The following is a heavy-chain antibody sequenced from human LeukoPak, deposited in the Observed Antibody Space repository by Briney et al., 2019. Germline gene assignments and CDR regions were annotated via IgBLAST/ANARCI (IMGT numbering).Heavy chain of an antibody. V-gene: IGHV1-2*02. Sequence: ASVKVSCKASGYTFTGYYMHWVRQAPGQGVECMGWINPNKGGTNYVQKFQGRVTMTRDTSISIAYMDLSGLRSDDTAVYYCARGRGGYHNFYFDLWGRGTLVTVSS. D-gene: IGHD3-3*01. CDR1: GYTFTGYY. CDR3: ARGRGGYHNFYFDL. J-gene: IGHJ2*01. CDR2: INPNKGGT.